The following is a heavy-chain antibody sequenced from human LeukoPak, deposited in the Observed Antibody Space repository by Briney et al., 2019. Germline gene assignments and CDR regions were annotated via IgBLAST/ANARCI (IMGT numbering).Heavy chain of an antibody. J-gene: IGHJ4*02. Sequence: SETLSLTCTVSGGSIRNYYWSWIRQPPGKGLESIGYILDSGSTNYNPSLKSRVTMSVDTSKNQFSLKLNSVNAADTAVYYCARLPYQGSSLDYWGQGTLVTVSS. V-gene: IGHV4-59*01. CDR1: GGSIRNYY. CDR3: ARLPYQGSSLDY. CDR2: ILDSGST.